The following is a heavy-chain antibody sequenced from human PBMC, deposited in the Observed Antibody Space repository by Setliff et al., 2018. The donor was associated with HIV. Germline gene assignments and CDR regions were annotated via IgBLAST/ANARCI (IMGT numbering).Heavy chain of an antibody. CDR3: ARVGGIELWNQAYFDY. CDR1: GYIFSNYY. J-gene: IGHJ4*02. CDR2: INPSGAGT. D-gene: IGHD1-1*01. Sequence: ASVKVSCKPSGYIFSNYYLHWVRQGPGQGLEWMGLINPSGAGTSYAQKFEGRVTMTRDTSTDTAYMEISSLKSDDTAVYFCARVGGIELWNQAYFDYWGRGTLVTVSS. V-gene: IGHV1-46*01.